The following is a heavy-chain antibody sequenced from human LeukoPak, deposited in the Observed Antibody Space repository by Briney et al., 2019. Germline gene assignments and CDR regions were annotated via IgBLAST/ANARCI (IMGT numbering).Heavy chain of an antibody. CDR1: GGSISSYY. V-gene: IGHV4-59*01. CDR3: AREGADAFDI. CDR2: IYYSGST. Sequence: SKTLSLTCTVSGGSISSYYWSWIRQPPGKGLEWIGYIYYSGSTNYNPSLKSRVTISVDTSKNQSSLKLSSVTAADTAVYYCAREGADAFDIWGQGTMVTVSS. D-gene: IGHD1-26*01. J-gene: IGHJ3*02.